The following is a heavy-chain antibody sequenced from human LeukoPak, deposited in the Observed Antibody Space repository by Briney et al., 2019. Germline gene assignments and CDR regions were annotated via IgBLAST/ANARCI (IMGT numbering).Heavy chain of an antibody. V-gene: IGHV3-53*01. J-gene: IGHJ4*02. CDR1: GFTVSSNY. Sequence: GGSLRLSCAASGFTVSSNYMSWVRQAPGKGLEWVSVIYSGGSTYYADSVKGRFTISRDNSKNTLYLQMNSLRAEDTAVYYCARVKDPGTTSYYFDYWGRGTLVTVSS. CDR2: IYSGGST. D-gene: IGHD1-1*01. CDR3: ARVKDPGTTSYYFDY.